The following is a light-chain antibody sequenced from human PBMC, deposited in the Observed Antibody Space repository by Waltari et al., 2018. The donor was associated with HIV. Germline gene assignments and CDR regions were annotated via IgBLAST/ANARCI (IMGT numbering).Light chain of an antibody. CDR2: RSR. Sequence: YDLSQPLSVSVDLGQTARITCGGDNIGSKNVHWYQQKPGQAPVLVIYRSRNRPSGITDRISASKAGSMVTLIICRVQIEDEADYFCQVWDSRTVVFGGGTTLTVL. CDR1: NIGSKN. CDR3: QVWDSRTVV. V-gene: IGLV3-9*01. J-gene: IGLJ2*01.